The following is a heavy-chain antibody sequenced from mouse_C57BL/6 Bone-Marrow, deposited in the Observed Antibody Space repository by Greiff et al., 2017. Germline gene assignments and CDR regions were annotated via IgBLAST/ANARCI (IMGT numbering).Heavy chain of an antibody. V-gene: IGHV1-81*01. J-gene: IGHJ1*03. CDR3: ARSYRYFDV. CDR2: IYPRSGNT. Sequence: QVQLKQSGAELARPGASVKLSCKASGYTFTSYGISWVKQRTGQGLEWIGEIYPRSGNTYYNEKFKGKATLTADKSSSTAYMELRSLTSEDSAVYFCARSYRYFDVWGTGTTVTVSS. CDR1: GYTFTSYG.